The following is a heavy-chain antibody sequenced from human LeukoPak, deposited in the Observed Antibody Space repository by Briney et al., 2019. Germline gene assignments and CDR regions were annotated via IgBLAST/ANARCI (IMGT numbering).Heavy chain of an antibody. CDR1: GGSISSGGYY. Sequence: SQTLSLTCTVSGGSISSGGYYWSWIRQHPGKGLEWIGYIYYSGSPYYNPSLKSRVTISVDTSKNQFSLKLSSVTAADTAVYYCARGMYYDSSGYGPYYYYYGMDVWGQGTTVTVSS. V-gene: IGHV4-31*03. CDR2: IYYSGSP. D-gene: IGHD3-22*01. CDR3: ARGMYYDSSGYGPYYYYYGMDV. J-gene: IGHJ6*02.